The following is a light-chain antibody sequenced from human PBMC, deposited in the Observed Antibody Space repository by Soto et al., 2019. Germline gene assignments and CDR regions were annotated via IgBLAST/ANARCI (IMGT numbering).Light chain of an antibody. CDR2: GAS. V-gene: IGKV3-15*01. CDR3: QQYNNWPTWT. J-gene: IGKJ1*01. CDR1: QSVGSN. Sequence: EIVMTQSPATLSVSPGERVTLSCRAGQSVGSNLALYQQKLGQAPRLLIYGASTSATGIPARFSGSGSETEFTPTISSLQAEDSAVYFCQQYNNWPTWTFGQGTKVDI.